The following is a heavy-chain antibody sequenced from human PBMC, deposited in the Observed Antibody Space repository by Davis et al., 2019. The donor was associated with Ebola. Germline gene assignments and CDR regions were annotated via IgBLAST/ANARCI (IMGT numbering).Heavy chain of an antibody. V-gene: IGHV6-1*01. CDR2: TYYTSKWYN. CDR3: ARGWLRSGFDS. Sequence: HSQTLSLTCAISGGSMSRNIPAWNWIGQSPSRGLEWLGRTYYTSKWYNDYAASVKSRITINPDTSKNQFTLQLTSVTPEDTAVYYCARGWLRSGFDSWGQGAPVTVSS. CDR1: GGSMSRNIPA. J-gene: IGHJ4*02. D-gene: IGHD5-12*01.